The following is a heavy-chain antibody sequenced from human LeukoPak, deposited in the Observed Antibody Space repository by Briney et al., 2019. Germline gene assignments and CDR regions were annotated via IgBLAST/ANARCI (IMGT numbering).Heavy chain of an antibody. J-gene: IGHJ4*02. Sequence: PSETLSLTCTVSGGSISSYYWSWIRQPAGKGLEWIGRIYTSGSTNYNSSLKSRVTMSVDTSKNQFSLKLSSVTAADTAVYYCARERGYCSSTSCQYFDYWGQGTLVTVSS. D-gene: IGHD2-2*01. CDR1: GGSISSYY. CDR2: IYTSGST. V-gene: IGHV4-4*07. CDR3: ARERGYCSSTSCQYFDY.